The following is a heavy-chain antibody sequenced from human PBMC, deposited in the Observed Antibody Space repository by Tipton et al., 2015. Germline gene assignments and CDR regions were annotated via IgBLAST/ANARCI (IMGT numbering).Heavy chain of an antibody. D-gene: IGHD2-2*01. J-gene: IGHJ6*02. Sequence: SLRLSCAASGFTFSMHWMHWVRQAPGKGLVWVSRTTADGGDTSYADSVQGRFTISRDNTRNTLYLQMNSLRAEDTALYFCAKDRGVVLPGTMHYSYYDMDVWGQGTTVTVSS. CDR2: TTADGGDT. CDR1: GFTFSMHW. V-gene: IGHV3-74*01. CDR3: AKDRGVVLPGTMHYSYYDMDV.